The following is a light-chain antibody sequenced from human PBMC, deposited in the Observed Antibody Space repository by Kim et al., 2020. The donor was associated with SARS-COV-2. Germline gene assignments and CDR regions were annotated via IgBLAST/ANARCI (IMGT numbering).Light chain of an antibody. CDR1: SSNIGANYD. V-gene: IGLV1-40*03. Sequence: VTISCTGSSSNIGANYDVHWYQQLPGTAPKLVMYANTHRPSGVPDRFSASRSGASASLAITGLQAEDEADYYCQSYDGSLSGFWVFGGGTQLTVL. J-gene: IGLJ3*02. CDR2: ANT. CDR3: QSYDGSLSGFWV.